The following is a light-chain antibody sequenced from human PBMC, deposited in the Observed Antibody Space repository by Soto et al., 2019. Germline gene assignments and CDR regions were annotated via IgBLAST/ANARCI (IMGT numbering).Light chain of an antibody. CDR2: KAS. V-gene: IGKV1-5*03. CDR3: QQYNTYPWT. CDR1: QSINSW. Sequence: DIQMTQSTSTLSASVGDRLTITCRASQSINSWLAWYQQKPGKAPKILIYKASSLESGVPSGFSGSASGTEFTLTISSLQPDDFATYYCQQYNTYPWTFGQGTKVEVK. J-gene: IGKJ1*01.